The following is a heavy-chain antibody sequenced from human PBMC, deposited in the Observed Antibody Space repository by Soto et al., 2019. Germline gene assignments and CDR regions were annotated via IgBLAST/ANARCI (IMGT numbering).Heavy chain of an antibody. CDR2: IGTAGDT. CDR3: TRVGGSVSGMDV. D-gene: IGHD1-26*01. J-gene: IGHJ6*02. V-gene: IGHV3-13*01. Sequence: QATGKGLEWVSAIGTAGDTYYPGSVKGRFTISRDNAKNTLYLQMNSLRAEDTAVYYCTRVGGSVSGMDVWGQGTTVTVS.